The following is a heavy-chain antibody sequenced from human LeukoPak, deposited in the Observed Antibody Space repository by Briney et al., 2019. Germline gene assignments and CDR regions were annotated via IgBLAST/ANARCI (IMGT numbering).Heavy chain of an antibody. CDR3: ASYPRRIISDSSGHGDY. CDR2: IYHSGST. CDR1: GGSISSSSYY. V-gene: IGHV4-39*07. J-gene: IGHJ4*02. D-gene: IGHD3-22*01. Sequence: SETLSLTCTFSGGSISSSSYYWGWIRQPPGKGLEWIGNIYHSGSTYYNPSLKSRVTISVDTSKNQFSLKLSSVTAADTAVYYCASYPRRIISDSSGHGDYWGQGTLVTVSS.